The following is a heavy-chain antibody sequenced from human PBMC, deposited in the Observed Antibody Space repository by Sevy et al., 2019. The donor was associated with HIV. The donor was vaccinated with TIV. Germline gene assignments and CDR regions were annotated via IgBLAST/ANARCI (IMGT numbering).Heavy chain of an antibody. D-gene: IGHD4-4*01. J-gene: IGHJ4*02. CDR3: AKDQCYSNYLFDY. V-gene: IGHV3-30*18. Sequence: GGSLRLSCAASGFTFSSYGMRWVRQAPGKGLEWVAVISYDGSNKYYADSVKGRFTISRDNSKNTLYLQMNSLRAEDTAVYYCAKDQCYSNYLFDYWGQGTLVTVSS. CDR2: ISYDGSNK. CDR1: GFTFSSYG.